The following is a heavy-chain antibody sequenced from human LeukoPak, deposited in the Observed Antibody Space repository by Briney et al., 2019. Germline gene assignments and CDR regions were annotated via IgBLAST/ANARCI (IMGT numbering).Heavy chain of an antibody. CDR1: GGSFSGYY. CDR2: INHSGST. J-gene: IGHJ4*02. CDR3: ARGDGYSYGSTPSFDY. Sequence: SETLSLTCAVYGGSFSGYYWSWIRQPPGKGLEWIGEINHSGSTNYNPSLKSRVTISVDTSKIQFSLKLSSVTAADTAVYYCARGDGYSYGSTPSFDYWGQGTLVTVSS. V-gene: IGHV4-34*01. D-gene: IGHD5-18*01.